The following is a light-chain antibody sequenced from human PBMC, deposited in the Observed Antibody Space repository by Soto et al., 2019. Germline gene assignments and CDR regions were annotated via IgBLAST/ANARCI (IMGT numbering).Light chain of an antibody. CDR2: GNS. CDR3: QSYDNSLSVYV. Sequence: QSVLTQPPSVSGAPGQRVTIPCTGSSSNIGAHYDVHWYQQLPGTAPKLLIYGNSNRPSGVPDRFSGSKSGTSASLAITGLQAEDGADYYCQSYDNSLSVYVFGTGTKVTVL. J-gene: IGLJ1*01. CDR1: SSNIGAHYD. V-gene: IGLV1-40*01.